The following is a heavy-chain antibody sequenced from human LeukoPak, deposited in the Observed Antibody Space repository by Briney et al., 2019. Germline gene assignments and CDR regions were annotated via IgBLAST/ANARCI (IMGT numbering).Heavy chain of an antibody. CDR1: GGSISSGGYY. CDR2: IYYSGST. Sequence: PSETLSLTCTVSGGSISSGGYYWSWIRQHPGKGLEWIGYIYYSGSTYYNPSLKSRVTISVDTSKNQFSLKLSSVTAADTAVYYCARGPGTDSSGYYSYYYYGMDVWGQGTTVTVSS. D-gene: IGHD3-22*01. V-gene: IGHV4-31*03. J-gene: IGHJ6*02. CDR3: ARGPGTDSSGYYSYYYYGMDV.